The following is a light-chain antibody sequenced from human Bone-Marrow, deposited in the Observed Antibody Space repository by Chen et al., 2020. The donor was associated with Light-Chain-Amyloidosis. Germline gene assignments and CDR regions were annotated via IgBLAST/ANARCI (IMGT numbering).Light chain of an antibody. Sequence: NFMLTQPHSVSESPGKTVIISCTRSSGSIATNYVQWYQQRPGSSPTTVIYEHDKRPSGVPDRFSGYIDRSSNSASLPLSGLKTEDEADYYCQSYQGSSQGVFGGGTKLTVL. V-gene: IGLV6-57*01. CDR3: QSYQGSSQGV. CDR1: SGSIATNY. CDR2: EHD. J-gene: IGLJ3*02.